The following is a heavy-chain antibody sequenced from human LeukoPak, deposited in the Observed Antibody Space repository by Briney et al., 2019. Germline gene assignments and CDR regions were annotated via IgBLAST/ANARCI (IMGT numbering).Heavy chain of an antibody. CDR2: IYYSGST. V-gene: IGHV4-59*01. CDR1: GGSISSYY. Sequence: SETLSLTCTVSGGSISSYYWSWIRQPPGKGLEWIGYIYYSGSTNYNPSLKSRVTISVDTPKNQFSLKLSSVTAADTAVYYCAVGVGVDPEWSIDYWGQGTLVTVSS. CDR3: AVGVGVDPEWSIDY. D-gene: IGHD3-3*01. J-gene: IGHJ4*02.